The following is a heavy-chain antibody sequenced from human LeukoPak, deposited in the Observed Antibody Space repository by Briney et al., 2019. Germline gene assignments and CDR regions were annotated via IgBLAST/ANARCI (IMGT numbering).Heavy chain of an antibody. V-gene: IGHV3-30-3*01. Sequence: GRSLRLSCAASGFTFSSYAMHWVRQAPGKGLEWVAVISYDGSNKYYADSVKGRFTISRDNSKNTLYLQMNSLRAEDTAVYYCARVPYGDYVGPGGYWGQGTLVTVSS. D-gene: IGHD4-17*01. CDR2: ISYDGSNK. CDR1: GFTFSSYA. CDR3: ARVPYGDYVGPGGY. J-gene: IGHJ4*02.